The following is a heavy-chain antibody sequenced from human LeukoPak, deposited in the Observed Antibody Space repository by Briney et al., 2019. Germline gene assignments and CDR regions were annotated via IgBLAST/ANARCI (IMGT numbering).Heavy chain of an antibody. CDR3: ARGPLTRVTGYSDY. CDR2: INHSGST. D-gene: IGHD5-18*01. J-gene: IGHJ4*02. Sequence: SETLSLTCAVYGGSFSGYYWSWIRQPPGKGLEWIGEINHSGSTNYNPSLKSRVTISVDTSKNQFSLKLSSVTAADTAVYYCARGPLTRVTGYSDYWGQGTLVTVSS. CDR1: GGSFSGYY. V-gene: IGHV4-34*01.